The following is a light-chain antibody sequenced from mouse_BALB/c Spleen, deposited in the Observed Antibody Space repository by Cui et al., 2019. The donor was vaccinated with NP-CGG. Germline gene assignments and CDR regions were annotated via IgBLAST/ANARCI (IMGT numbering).Light chain of an antibody. V-gene: IGLV1*01. Sequence: QAVVTQESALTTSPGETVTLTCRSSTGAVITSNYANWVQEKPDHLFTGLIGGTNNRPPGVPARFSGSLIGDKAALTITGAQTEDEAIYFCALWYSNHWVFGGGTKLTVL. CDR2: GTN. CDR1: TGAVITSNY. CDR3: ALWYSNHWV. J-gene: IGLJ1*01.